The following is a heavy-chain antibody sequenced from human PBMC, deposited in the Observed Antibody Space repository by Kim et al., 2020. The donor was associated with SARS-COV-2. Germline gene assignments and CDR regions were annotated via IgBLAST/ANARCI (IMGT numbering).Heavy chain of an antibody. Sequence: SETLSLICAVYGGSFSGYYWSWIRQPPGKGLEWIGEINHSGSTNYNPSLKSRVTISVDTSKNQFSLKLSSVTAADTAVYYCARGRLITIFGVVIEYYGMDVWGQGTTVTVSS. V-gene: IGHV4-34*01. D-gene: IGHD3-3*01. CDR1: GGSFSGYY. CDR2: INHSGST. J-gene: IGHJ6*02. CDR3: ARGRLITIFGVVIEYYGMDV.